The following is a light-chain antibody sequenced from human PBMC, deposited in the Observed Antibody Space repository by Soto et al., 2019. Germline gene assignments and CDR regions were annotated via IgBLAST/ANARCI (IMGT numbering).Light chain of an antibody. CDR2: KAS. V-gene: IGKV1-5*03. J-gene: IGKJ1*01. CDR1: QTISSW. Sequence: DIQMTQSPSTLSGSVGDRFTITCQAIQTISSWLDWYQQKPGKAPKLLIYKASTLKSGVPSRFRGSGSGTEFTLTISSLQPDDFETYYCQHYNSYSEAFGQGTKVDIK. CDR3: QHYNSYSEA.